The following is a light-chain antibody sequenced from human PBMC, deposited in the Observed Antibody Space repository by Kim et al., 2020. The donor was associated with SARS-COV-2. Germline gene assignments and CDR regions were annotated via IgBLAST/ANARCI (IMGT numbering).Light chain of an antibody. CDR2: AAS. CDR3: LKYDNGIRT. CDR1: QGIISY. J-gene: IGKJ3*01. V-gene: IGKV1-27*01. Sequence: ASVEDRLHLTWRASQGIISYLAWYQHKPGKLPKLLFYAASTLQAGVPSRCSGSGSGTDFTHTISSVQCEDVATYYCLKYDNGIRTFGPGTKVDIK.